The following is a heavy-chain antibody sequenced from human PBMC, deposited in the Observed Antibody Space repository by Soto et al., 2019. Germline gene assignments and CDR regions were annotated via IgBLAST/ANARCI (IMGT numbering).Heavy chain of an antibody. CDR1: GYTFTSYD. CDR2: MNPNSGNT. CDR3: ARITRGYSYLYCYYGMDV. Sequence: ASVKVSCKASGYTFTSYDINWVRQATGQGLEWTGWMNPNSGNTGYAQKFQGRVTMTRNTSISTAYMELSSLRSEDTAVYYCARITRGYSYLYCYYGMDVWGQGTTVTVSS. V-gene: IGHV1-8*01. D-gene: IGHD5-18*01. J-gene: IGHJ6*02.